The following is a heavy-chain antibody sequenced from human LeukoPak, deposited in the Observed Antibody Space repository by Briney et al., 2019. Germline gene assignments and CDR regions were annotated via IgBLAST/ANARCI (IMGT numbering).Heavy chain of an antibody. V-gene: IGHV3-23*01. J-gene: IGHJ3*02. CDR2: ISGSGGGT. CDR1: GFTFSSYA. D-gene: IGHD2-21*01. CDR3: ARLWALDAFDI. Sequence: GGSLRLSCAASGFTFSSYAMSWVRQAPGKGLEWVSAISGSGGGTYYADSVKGRFTISRDNAKNTLYLQMNSLRAEDTAVYYCARLWALDAFDIWGQGTMVTVSS.